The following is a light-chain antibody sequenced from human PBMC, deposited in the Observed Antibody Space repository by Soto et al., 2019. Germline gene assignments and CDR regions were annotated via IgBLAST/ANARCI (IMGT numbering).Light chain of an antibody. J-gene: IGKJ4*01. CDR2: EAS. CDR1: QSISRW. CDR3: QQYNSFPLT. Sequence: DIQMTPSPSTLSASVGDRVTITCRASQSISRWLAWYKQKQGKATKLLIYEASNLESGVPSRFSGSGSGTEFTLAINSLQPDDFASYYCQQYNSFPLTFGGGNKVEI. V-gene: IGKV1-5*03.